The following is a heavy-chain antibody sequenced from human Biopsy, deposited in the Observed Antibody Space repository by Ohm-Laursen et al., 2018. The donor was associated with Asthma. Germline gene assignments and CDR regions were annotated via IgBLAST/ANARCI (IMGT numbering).Heavy chain of an antibody. D-gene: IGHD2-21*02. Sequence: SETLSLTCTVSGGSISTGSYYWSWIRQPPGKGLEWLGYIYYTGSDNYNPSLKSRVTISVDTSKNQFSLRLNSVTAADTAVYYCARGWNCGGDCYSLDSWGQGTLVTVSS. J-gene: IGHJ4*02. CDR3: ARGWNCGGDCYSLDS. CDR1: GGSISTGSYY. CDR2: IYYTGSD. V-gene: IGHV4-61*01.